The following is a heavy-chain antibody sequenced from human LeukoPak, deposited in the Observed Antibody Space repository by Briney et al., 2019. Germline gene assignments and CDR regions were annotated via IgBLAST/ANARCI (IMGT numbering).Heavy chain of an antibody. V-gene: IGHV3-23*01. J-gene: IGHJ4*02. Sequence: QAGGSLRLSCAASRFTFSNFAMSWVRQAPGKGLEWVSAISGSGGSTYYADSVKGRFTISRDNSKNTLYLQMNSLRAEDTAVYYCAKYYRYYDILTGYSPYFDYWGQGTLVTVSS. CDR2: ISGSGGST. CDR1: RFTFSNFA. CDR3: AKYYRYYDILTGYSPYFDY. D-gene: IGHD3-9*01.